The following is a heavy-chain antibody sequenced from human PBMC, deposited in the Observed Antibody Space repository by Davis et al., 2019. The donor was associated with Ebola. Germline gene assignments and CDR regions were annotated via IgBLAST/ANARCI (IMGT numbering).Heavy chain of an antibody. J-gene: IGHJ4*02. CDR2: ISYDGSNK. Sequence: GGSLRLSCVGSKFTFSTYAMHWVRQAPGKGLEWVAVISYDGSNKYYADSVKGRFTISRDNSKNTLYLQMNSLRAEDTAVYYCARERGSEYYYDSSGPSYWGQGTLVTVSS. D-gene: IGHD3-22*01. V-gene: IGHV3-30*04. CDR1: KFTFSTYA. CDR3: ARERGSEYYYDSSGPSY.